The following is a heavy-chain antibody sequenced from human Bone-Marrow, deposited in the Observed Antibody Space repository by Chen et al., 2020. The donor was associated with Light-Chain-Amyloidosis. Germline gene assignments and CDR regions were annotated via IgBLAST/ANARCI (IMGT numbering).Heavy chain of an antibody. CDR1: GSTFSRYI. D-gene: IGHD3-3*01. Sequence: EVQLVQSGGGLVQPGGSLRLSCAASGSTFSRYIMNWVRQAPGKGLDWISYISPDTTARHYADSVKARVTISRDNAKNSLYLKMNSLGGEGTAFYDCARDYYDFWNGDPWGWFDPWGQGTLVTVSS. CDR3: ARDYYDFWNGDPWGWFDP. J-gene: IGHJ5*02. CDR2: ISPDTTAR. V-gene: IGHV3-48*01.